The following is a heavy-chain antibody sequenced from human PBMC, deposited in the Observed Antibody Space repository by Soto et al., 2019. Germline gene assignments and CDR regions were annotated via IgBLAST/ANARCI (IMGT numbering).Heavy chain of an antibody. D-gene: IGHD3-22*01. V-gene: IGHV4-4*08. CDR2: IYSSGSA. CDR3: ASRSNFYYGFDY. J-gene: IGHJ4*02. CDR1: GGSFNNYY. Sequence: SETLSLTCTGSGGSFNNYYWTWIRQPPGKGLEWIGYIYSSGSAGYNPSLKSRVTMLVDTSKNQFSLKLSSVTAADTAVYYCASRSNFYYGFDYWGRGTLVSVSS.